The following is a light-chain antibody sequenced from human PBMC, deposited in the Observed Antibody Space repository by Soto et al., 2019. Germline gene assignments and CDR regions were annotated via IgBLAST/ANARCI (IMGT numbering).Light chain of an antibody. Sequence: SLLTQPASASGAPGPSITVSCTGTSSEIGKYNFVSWYQQHPGKAPKLMIYEVSKRPSGVSNRFSGSKSGNTASLTISGLQAEDEADYYCCSYAGSNIPLIFGTGTRSPS. CDR3: CSYAGSNIPLI. J-gene: IGLJ1*01. CDR1: SSEIGKYNF. V-gene: IGLV2-23*02. CDR2: EVS.